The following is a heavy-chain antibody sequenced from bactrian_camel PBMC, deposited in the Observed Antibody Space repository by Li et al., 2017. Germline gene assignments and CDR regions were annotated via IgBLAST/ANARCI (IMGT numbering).Heavy chain of an antibody. V-gene: IGHV3S53*01. Sequence: VQLVESGGGSVQAGGSLRLSCPFSDNRVRAYCLGWFRQGPGKERERVATIDSDGSTIYADSMKGRFTISKDNAKNTLYLQMNSLKPEDTAMYVCAAHPLEMHIGYSREYKHWGQGTQVTVS. CDR3: AAHPLEMHIGYSREYKH. J-gene: IGHJ4*01. CDR1: DNRVRAYC. D-gene: IGHD1*01. CDR2: IDSDGST.